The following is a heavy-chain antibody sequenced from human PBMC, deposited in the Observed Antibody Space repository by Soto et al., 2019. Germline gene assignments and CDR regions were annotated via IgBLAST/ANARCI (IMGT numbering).Heavy chain of an antibody. V-gene: IGHV1-69*13. D-gene: IGHD2-15*01. CDR3: ARRNCSGGSCYDYYYGMDV. Sequence: GASVKVSCKASGGTFSSYAISWVRQAPGQGLEWRGGIIPTFGTANYAQKFQGRVTTTADESTSTAYMELSSLRSEDTAVYYCARRNCSGGSCYDYYYGMDVWGQGTTVTVSS. CDR1: GGTFSSYA. J-gene: IGHJ6*02. CDR2: IIPTFGTA.